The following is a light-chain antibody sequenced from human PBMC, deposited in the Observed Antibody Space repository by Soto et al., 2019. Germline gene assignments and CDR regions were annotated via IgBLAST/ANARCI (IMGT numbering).Light chain of an antibody. Sequence: VFTQAPGTLSLSPGERATLSRRASQTVRNNYLAWYQKKPGQDPRLLIYDASSRATGIPDRFSGGGSGTDFNLTISRLETEDFAVYECQQLSSYTLTFGGGTKVDIK. V-gene: IGKV3-20*01. CDR2: DAS. CDR1: QTVRNNY. J-gene: IGKJ4*01. CDR3: QQLSSYTLT.